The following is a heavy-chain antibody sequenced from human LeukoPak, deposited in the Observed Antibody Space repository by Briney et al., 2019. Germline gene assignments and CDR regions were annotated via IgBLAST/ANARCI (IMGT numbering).Heavy chain of an antibody. CDR2: LSGSGYNT. D-gene: IGHD2-2*01. V-gene: IGHV3-23*01. J-gene: IGHJ4*02. Sequence: GGSLRLSCAASGFTLSTHALSWVRQVPGKGLEWVSSLSGSGYNTYYADFVKGRFTISRDNSKNTVYLQMNSLRAEDTAVYYCAKDPYGTRYFDYWGQGTLVTVSS. CDR1: GFTLSTHA. CDR3: AKDPYGTRYFDY.